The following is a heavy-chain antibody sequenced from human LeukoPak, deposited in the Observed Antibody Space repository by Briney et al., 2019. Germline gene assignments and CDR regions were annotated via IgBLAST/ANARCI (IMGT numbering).Heavy chain of an antibody. D-gene: IGHD3-22*01. V-gene: IGHV3-53*01. CDR2: IYTGGNA. CDR3: ARGDDSGYYDYFDY. J-gene: IGHJ4*02. Sequence: GGSLRLSCAASGFTVDSNYLSWVRQAPGKGLEWVSTIYTGGNAYYAASVKGRFTISRDFSKNTVFLHMNSLGAEDTAMYYCARGDDSGYYDYFDYWGQGALVTVSS. CDR1: GFTVDSNY.